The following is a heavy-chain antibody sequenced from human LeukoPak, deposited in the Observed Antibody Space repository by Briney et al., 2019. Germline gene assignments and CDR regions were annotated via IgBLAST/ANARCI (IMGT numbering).Heavy chain of an antibody. V-gene: IGHV4-59*01. J-gene: IGHJ6*03. D-gene: IGHD2-21*01. Sequence: TSETLSLTXTVSGGSISSYYWSWIRQTPGKGLEWLEYIYYSGSTNYNPSLKSRVTISVDTSKNQFSLKLSSVTAADTAVYYCARVASSYSGYYYYYYMDVWGKGTTVTVSS. CDR1: GGSISSYY. CDR3: ARVASSYSGYYYYYYMDV. CDR2: IYYSGST.